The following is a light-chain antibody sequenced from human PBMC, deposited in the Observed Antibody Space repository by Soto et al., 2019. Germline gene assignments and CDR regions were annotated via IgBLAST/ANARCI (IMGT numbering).Light chain of an antibody. CDR3: QQYYSTPPT. CDR2: WAS. V-gene: IGKV4-1*01. CDR1: QSVLYGSKNKNY. Sequence: DIVMTQSPDSLAVSLGERATINCKSSQSVLYGSKNKNYLAWYQQKPGQPPKLLIYWASTRESGVPDRFSGSGSGTDFTLTISSLQAEDVAVYYCQQYYSTPPTFGQGTKVEIK. J-gene: IGKJ1*01.